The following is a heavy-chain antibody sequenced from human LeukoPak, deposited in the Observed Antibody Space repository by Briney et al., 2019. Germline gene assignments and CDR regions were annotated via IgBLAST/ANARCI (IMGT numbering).Heavy chain of an antibody. Sequence: PSGTLSLTCTVSGGSISSGGYYWSWIRQHPGKGLEWIGYIYYSGSTYYNPSLKSRVTISVDTSKNQFSLKLSSVTAADTAVYYCAVDYYDSSGYSDYWGQGTLVTVSS. D-gene: IGHD3-22*01. CDR3: AVDYYDSSGYSDY. CDR1: GGSISSGGYY. V-gene: IGHV4-31*03. CDR2: IYYSGST. J-gene: IGHJ4*02.